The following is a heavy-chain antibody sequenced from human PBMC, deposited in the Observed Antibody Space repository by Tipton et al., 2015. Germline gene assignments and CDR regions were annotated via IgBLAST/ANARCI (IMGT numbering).Heavy chain of an antibody. V-gene: IGHV1-18*01. D-gene: IGHD2-2*01. Sequence: QLVQSGVEVKKPGASVKVSCEASGYTFTSYGITWVRQAPGQGLDRMGWISAASGITHYAQNLQGRVTVTRDTSTTTAYMELRNLRSEDTAVYHCARPPFRCVSASCSSWYYYGVDVWGQGTTVTVSS. J-gene: IGHJ6*02. CDR2: ISAASGIT. CDR1: GYTFTSYG. CDR3: ARPPFRCVSASCSSWYYYGVDV.